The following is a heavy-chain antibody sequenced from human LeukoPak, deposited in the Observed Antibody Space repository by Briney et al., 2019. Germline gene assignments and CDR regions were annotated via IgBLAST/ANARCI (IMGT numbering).Heavy chain of an antibody. J-gene: IGHJ4*02. Sequence: GASVKVSCKASGGTFSSYAISWVRQAPGQGLEWMGGIIPIFGTANYAQKFQGRVTITADESTSTAYMELSSLRSEDTAVYYCARLGDGNSGYLHYYWGQGTLVTVSS. D-gene: IGHD5-12*01. CDR1: GGTFSSYA. CDR2: IIPIFGTA. V-gene: IGHV1-69*13. CDR3: ARLGDGNSGYLHYY.